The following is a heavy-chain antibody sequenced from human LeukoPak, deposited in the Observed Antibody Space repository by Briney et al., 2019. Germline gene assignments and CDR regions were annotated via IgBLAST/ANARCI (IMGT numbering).Heavy chain of an antibody. V-gene: IGHV1-69*04. Sequence: SVQVSCNASGGTFSSYAISWVRRAPGQGLEWMGRIIPIFGIANYTQKFQGRVTITADKSTSTAYMELSSLRSEDTAVYYCARDQEVATLYFDYWGQGTLVTVSS. CDR3: ARDQEVATLYFDY. CDR2: IIPIFGIA. D-gene: IGHD5-12*01. J-gene: IGHJ4*02. CDR1: GGTFSSYA.